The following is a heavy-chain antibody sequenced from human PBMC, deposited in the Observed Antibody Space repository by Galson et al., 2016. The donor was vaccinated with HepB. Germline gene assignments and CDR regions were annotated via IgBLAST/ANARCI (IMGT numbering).Heavy chain of an antibody. CDR1: GGIFSNYA. CDR3: ARVKGWSISGQDYYFDY. CDR2: IIPMFGTTNYA. D-gene: IGHD6-19*01. J-gene: IGHJ4*02. V-gene: IGHV1-69*13. Sequence: SVKVSCKASGGIFSNYAISWVRQAPGQGLEWMGGIIPMFGTTNYANYAQKFQGRVTISADESTSTAYMELGSLRSEDTAVYYCARVKGWSISGQDYYFDYWGQGTLVTVSS.